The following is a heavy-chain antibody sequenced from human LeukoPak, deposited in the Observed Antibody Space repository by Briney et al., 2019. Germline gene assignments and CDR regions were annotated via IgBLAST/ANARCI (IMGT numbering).Heavy chain of an antibody. D-gene: IGHD2-2*01. CDR3: ARAECSSSTCYVRRSWFDP. CDR1: GFTLSNDD. V-gene: IGHV3-21*01. J-gene: IGHJ5*02. CDR2: ISTNCRDI. Sequence: GGSLRLSCAASGFTLSNDDMNWVRQAPGKGLEWVSSISTNCRDIYYNNSVRGRFIISRYDAKNSLYLQMNSLRAEATTAYYCARAECSSSTCYVRRSWFDPWGGETLVPVPS.